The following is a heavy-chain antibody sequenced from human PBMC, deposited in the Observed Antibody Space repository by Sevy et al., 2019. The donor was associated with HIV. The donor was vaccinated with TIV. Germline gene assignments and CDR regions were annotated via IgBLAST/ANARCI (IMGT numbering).Heavy chain of an antibody. CDR1: GFTFSSYA. D-gene: IGHD3-22*01. Sequence: GGSLRLSCAASGFTFSSYAMSWVRQAPGKGLEWVSAISGSGGSTYYADSVKGRFTISRDNSKNTLYLQTNSLRAEDTAVYYCAKHPPPLTMSPYYFDYWGQGTLVTVSS. J-gene: IGHJ4*02. CDR3: AKHPPPLTMSPYYFDY. CDR2: ISGSGGST. V-gene: IGHV3-23*01.